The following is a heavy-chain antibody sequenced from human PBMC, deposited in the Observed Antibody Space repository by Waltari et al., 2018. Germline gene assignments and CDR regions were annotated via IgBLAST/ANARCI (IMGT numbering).Heavy chain of an antibody. Sequence: QVQLQQSGPGLVKPSQTLSLTCAISGDSVSSNSAAWNWIRQSPSRGLEWLGRTYYGSKCYNDKAVSVKSGITTNPDTSKTRSSRHLNSVPPEATALYYWARGGGASYFDYWGQGTLVSV. CDR2: TYYGSKCYN. CDR3: ARGGGASYFDY. CDR1: GDSVSSNSAA. J-gene: IGHJ4*02. D-gene: IGHD3-10*01. V-gene: IGHV6-1*01.